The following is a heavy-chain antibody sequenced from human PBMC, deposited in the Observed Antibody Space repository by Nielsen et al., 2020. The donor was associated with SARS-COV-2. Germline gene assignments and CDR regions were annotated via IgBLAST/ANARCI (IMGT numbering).Heavy chain of an antibody. Sequence: ASVKVSCKASGYTFTGYYMHWVRQAPGQGLERPGWINPNSGGTNYAQKFQGWVTMTRDTSISTAYMELSRLRCDDTAVYYCARGGQLGIWSRVADGFDYWGQGTLVTVSS. CDR3: ARGGQLGIWSRVADGFDY. D-gene: IGHD7-27*01. V-gene: IGHV1-2*04. CDR2: INPNSGGT. CDR1: GYTFTGYY. J-gene: IGHJ4*02.